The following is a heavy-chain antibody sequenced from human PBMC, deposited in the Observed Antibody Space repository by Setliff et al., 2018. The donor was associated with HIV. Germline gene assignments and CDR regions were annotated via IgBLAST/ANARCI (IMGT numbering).Heavy chain of an antibody. CDR1: GFPFNTYA. CDR3: AKDGISGGAYPPYYFDY. Sequence: SLRLSCAASGFPFNTYAMSWVRQAPGKGLEWVSVISGSGSSTFYADSVKGRFTISRDNSKNTLYLQMNRLRVEDTAVYYCAKDGISGGAYPPYYFDYWGHGTLVTVSS. V-gene: IGHV3-23*01. CDR2: ISGSGSST. D-gene: IGHD2-15*01. J-gene: IGHJ4*01.